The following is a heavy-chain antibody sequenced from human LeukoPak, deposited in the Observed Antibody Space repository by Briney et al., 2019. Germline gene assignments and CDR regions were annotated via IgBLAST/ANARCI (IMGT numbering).Heavy chain of an antibody. J-gene: IGHJ4*02. Sequence: ASVKVSCKVSGYTLTELSMHWVRQAPGTGVEWMGGFDPEDGETIYAQKFQGRVTMTEDTSTDTAYMELSSLRSEDTAVYYCATLLDYYDSSGYFDHWGQGTLVTVSS. CDR1: GYTLTELS. CDR3: ATLLDYYDSSGYFDH. CDR2: FDPEDGET. D-gene: IGHD3-22*01. V-gene: IGHV1-24*01.